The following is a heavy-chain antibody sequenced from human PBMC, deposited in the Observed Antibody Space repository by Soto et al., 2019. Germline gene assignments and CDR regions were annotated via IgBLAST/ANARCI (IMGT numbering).Heavy chain of an antibody. Sequence: QVQLVQSGAEVKKPGSSVKVSCKASGGTFSSYAISWVRQAPGQGLEWMGGIIPIFGTANYAQKFQGRVTITADESTSTAYMELSSLRSEDTAVYYCARDRTSRWELLLEEYGMDVWGQGTTVTVSS. J-gene: IGHJ6*02. CDR3: ARDRTSRWELLLEEYGMDV. V-gene: IGHV1-69*01. CDR2: IIPIFGTA. D-gene: IGHD1-26*01. CDR1: GGTFSSYA.